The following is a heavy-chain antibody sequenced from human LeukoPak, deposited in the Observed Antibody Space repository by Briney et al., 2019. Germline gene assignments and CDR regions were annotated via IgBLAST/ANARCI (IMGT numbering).Heavy chain of an antibody. CDR1: GFTFSSYS. D-gene: IGHD3-22*01. J-gene: IGHJ4*02. V-gene: IGHV3-48*01. Sequence: PGGPLRLSCAASGFTFSSYSMNWVRQAPGKGLEWVSYISSSSSTIYYADSVKGRFTISRDNAKNSLYLQMNSLRAEDTAVYYCARADSSGYYHPINWGQGTLVTVSS. CDR2: ISSSSSTI. CDR3: ARADSSGYYHPIN.